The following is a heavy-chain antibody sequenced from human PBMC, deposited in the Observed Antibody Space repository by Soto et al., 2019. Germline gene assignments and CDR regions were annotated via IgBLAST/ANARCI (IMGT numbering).Heavy chain of an antibody. D-gene: IGHD5-18*01. Sequence: GGSLRLSCAASGFTFSTYGFHWVRQAPGRGLEWVAVISNDGSKKYYADSVKGRFTISRDNSKNTLYLQMNSLRVEDTAVYYCAKDSGTAMVTSYYYYGMDVWGQGTTVTVSS. CDR1: GFTFSTYG. CDR3: AKDSGTAMVTSYYYYGMDV. J-gene: IGHJ6*02. V-gene: IGHV3-30*18. CDR2: ISNDGSKK.